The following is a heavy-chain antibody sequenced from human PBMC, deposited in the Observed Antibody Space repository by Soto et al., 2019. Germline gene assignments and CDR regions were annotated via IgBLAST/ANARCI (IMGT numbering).Heavy chain of an antibody. CDR1: GLTFSTYD. CDR2: IGTGGDT. Sequence: EVQLVESGGGLVQPGGSLRLSCEASGLTFSTYDMHWVRQAPGKGLEWVSAIGTGGDTYYPGSVRGRFIISSENAKNPLYLQMKRLTVGDTAVYYCAREVEDSKSSGWFFDLWGRGTLVTVSS. CDR3: AREVEDSKSSGWFFDL. D-gene: IGHD6-6*01. V-gene: IGHV3-13*01. J-gene: IGHJ2*01.